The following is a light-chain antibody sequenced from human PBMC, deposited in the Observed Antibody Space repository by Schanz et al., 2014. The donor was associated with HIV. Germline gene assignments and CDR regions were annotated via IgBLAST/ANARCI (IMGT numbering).Light chain of an antibody. J-gene: IGLJ2*01. CDR3: SSHAGRNSFVV. V-gene: IGLV2-8*01. Sequence: QSALTQPPSASGSPGQSVTISCAGTSSDIGNYNYVSWYQHHPGRAPKLMIYDVNNRPSGVSNRFSGSKSGNTASLTISGLQAEDEADYYCSSHAGRNSFVVFGGGTKLTVL. CDR2: DVN. CDR1: SSDIGNYNY.